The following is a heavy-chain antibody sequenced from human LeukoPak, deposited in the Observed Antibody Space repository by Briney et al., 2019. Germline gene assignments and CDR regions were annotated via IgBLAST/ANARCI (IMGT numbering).Heavy chain of an antibody. V-gene: IGHV1-69*13. J-gene: IGHJ4*02. Sequence: SVKVSCKASLGTFSSYAISWVRQAPGQGLEWMGGIIPIFGTANYAQKFQGRVTITADESTSTAYMELSSLRSEDTAVYYCARAEMATNPFDYWGQGTLVTVSS. D-gene: IGHD5-24*01. CDR2: IIPIFGTA. CDR1: LGTFSSYA. CDR3: ARAEMATNPFDY.